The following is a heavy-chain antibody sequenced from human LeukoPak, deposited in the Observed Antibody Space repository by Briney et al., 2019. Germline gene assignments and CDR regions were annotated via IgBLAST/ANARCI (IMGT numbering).Heavy chain of an antibody. V-gene: IGHV3-48*01. D-gene: IGHD3-10*01. J-gene: IGHJ4*02. Sequence: PGGSLRLSCAASGFTFSSYSMNWVRQAPGKGLEWVSYISSSSSTIFYADSVKGRFTISRDNAKNSLYLQMNSLRAEDTAVYYCARVPSGSGSSLNFWGQGTLIAVSS. CDR2: ISSSSSTI. CDR3: ARVPSGSGSSLNF. CDR1: GFTFSSYS.